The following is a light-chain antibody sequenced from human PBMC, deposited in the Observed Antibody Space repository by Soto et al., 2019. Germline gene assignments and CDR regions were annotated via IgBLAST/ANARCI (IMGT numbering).Light chain of an antibody. V-gene: IGKV1-5*01. Sequence: DIQITQSPSSLSSSVGDRFTITCRASQSISSWLAWYQQKPGKAPKLLIYDASNLESGVPSRFSGSGSGTEFTLTISSLQPDDFATYYCQQYDSYPYTFGQGTRLEIK. J-gene: IGKJ5*01. CDR3: QQYDSYPYT. CDR2: DAS. CDR1: QSISSW.